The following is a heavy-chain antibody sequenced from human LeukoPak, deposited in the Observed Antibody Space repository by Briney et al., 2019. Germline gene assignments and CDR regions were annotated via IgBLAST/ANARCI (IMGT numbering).Heavy chain of an antibody. Sequence: PGGSLRLSCAASGFTFSSYAMHWVRQAPSKGLEWVAVISYDGSNKYYADSVKGRFTISRDNSKNTLYLQMNSLRAEDTAVYYCARVPQRGYSYGYRGNFDYWGQGTLVTVSS. CDR2: ISYDGSNK. V-gene: IGHV3-30*04. D-gene: IGHD5-18*01. CDR3: ARVPQRGYSYGYRGNFDY. CDR1: GFTFSSYA. J-gene: IGHJ4*02.